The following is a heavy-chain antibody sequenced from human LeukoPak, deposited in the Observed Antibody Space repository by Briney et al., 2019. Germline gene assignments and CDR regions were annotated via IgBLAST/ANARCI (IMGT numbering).Heavy chain of an antibody. CDR3: ASPIPGAFDI. CDR2: IYYSGST. Sequence: SETLSLTCTVSGGSISSSSYYWGWIRQPPGKGLEWIGSIYYSGSTYYNPSLKSRATISVDTSKNQFPLKLSSVTAADTAVYYCASPIPGAFDIWGQGTMVTVSS. CDR1: GGSISSSSYY. D-gene: IGHD3-10*01. J-gene: IGHJ3*02. V-gene: IGHV4-39*01.